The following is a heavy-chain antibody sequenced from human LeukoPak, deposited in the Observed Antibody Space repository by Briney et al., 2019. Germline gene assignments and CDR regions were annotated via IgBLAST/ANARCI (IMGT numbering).Heavy chain of an antibody. CDR3: ARQAGYLCLDY. V-gene: IGHV5-51*01. CDR1: GYSFTSYW. D-gene: IGHD3-9*01. Sequence: GESLQIPCKGSGYSFTSYWIGRVRHMPREGLEWMGIINPSDSDTRYCPSFQGQVTISADKSISTAYLQWTSLKGSDTAMYYCARQAGYLCLDYWGQGTLVTVSS. J-gene: IGHJ4*02. CDR2: INPSDSDT.